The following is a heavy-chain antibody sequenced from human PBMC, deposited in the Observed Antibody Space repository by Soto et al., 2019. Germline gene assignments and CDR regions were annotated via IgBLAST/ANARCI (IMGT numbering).Heavy chain of an antibody. J-gene: IGHJ4*02. Sequence: GGSLRLSCAASGFTFSSYSMNWVRQAPGKGLEWVSSISSSSSYIYYADSVKGRFTISRDNAKNSLYLQMNSLRAEDTAVYYCARVPVVPAAMGIRPIDYWGQGTLVTVSS. CDR1: GFTFSSYS. V-gene: IGHV3-21*01. CDR3: ARVPVVPAAMGIRPIDY. D-gene: IGHD2-2*01. CDR2: ISSSSSYI.